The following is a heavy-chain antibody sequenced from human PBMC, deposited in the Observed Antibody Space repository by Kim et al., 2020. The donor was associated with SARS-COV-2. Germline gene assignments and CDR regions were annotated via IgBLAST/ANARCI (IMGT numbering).Heavy chain of an antibody. CDR3: AKAFHPGSGSYFGTGDY. J-gene: IGHJ4*02. V-gene: IGHV3-23*01. Sequence: SVKGRFTFSRDNSKNTLYLQMNSLRGDDTAVYFCAKAFHPGSGSYFGTGDYWGQGTLVTVSS. D-gene: IGHD3-10*01.